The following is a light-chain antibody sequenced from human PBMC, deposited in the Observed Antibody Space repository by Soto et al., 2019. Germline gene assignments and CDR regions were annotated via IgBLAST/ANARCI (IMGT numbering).Light chain of an antibody. V-gene: IGKV3-15*01. J-gene: IGKJ1*01. Sequence: ELVVTQSPVTLSVSPGGRATLSCRSRKRIRDTFARDQQKPGQAPRLLIXGSSTRAPGCPARVSGSGSGTYFTRTISSLQSEDFAVYYCLQQGSSPGTFGQRTKVDIK. CDR3: LQQGSSPGT. CDR1: KRIRDT. CDR2: GSS.